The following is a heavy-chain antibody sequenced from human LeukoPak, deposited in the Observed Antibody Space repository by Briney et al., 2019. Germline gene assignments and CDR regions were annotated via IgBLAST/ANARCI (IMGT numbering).Heavy chain of an antibody. D-gene: IGHD1-1*01. CDR2: IYTSGST. V-gene: IGHV4-61*02. Sequence: SETLSLTCTVSGGAISSGSYYWSWIRQPAGKGLEWIGRIYTSGSTNYNPSLKSRVTISVDTSKNQFSLKLSSVTAADTAVYYCARAERRVSNAFDIWGQGTMVTVSS. J-gene: IGHJ3*02. CDR1: GGAISSGSYY. CDR3: ARAERRVSNAFDI.